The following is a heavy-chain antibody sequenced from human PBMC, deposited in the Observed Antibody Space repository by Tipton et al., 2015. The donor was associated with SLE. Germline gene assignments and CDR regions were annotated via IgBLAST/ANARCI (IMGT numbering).Heavy chain of an antibody. V-gene: IGHV3-23*01. CDR1: GFTFSSYA. CDR3: AKDPLGSSGWYKY. CDR2: ISGSGGST. Sequence: SLRLSCAASGFTFSSYAMSWVRQAPGKGLEWVSAISGSGGSTYYADSVKGRFTISRDNSKNTLYLQMSSLRAEDTAVYYCAKDPLGSSGWYKYWGQGTLVTVSS. J-gene: IGHJ4*02. D-gene: IGHD6-19*01.